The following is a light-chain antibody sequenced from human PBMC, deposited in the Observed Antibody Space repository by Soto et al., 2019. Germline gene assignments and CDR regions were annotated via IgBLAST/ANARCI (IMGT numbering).Light chain of an antibody. CDR2: DSS. V-gene: IGKV1-33*01. Sequence: DLQMTQSPSSLSASVGDRVTIICQASQDITNYLNWYQQKPGKAPNLLIHDSSNLETGVPSRFSGSGTGTYFSFPISSLQPEDIATYYCQQYDTLPLTFGQGTRLEIK. CDR1: QDITNY. J-gene: IGKJ5*01. CDR3: QQYDTLPLT.